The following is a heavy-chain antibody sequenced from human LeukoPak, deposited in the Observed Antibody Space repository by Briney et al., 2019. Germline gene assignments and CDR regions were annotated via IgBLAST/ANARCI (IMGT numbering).Heavy chain of an antibody. CDR2: IIPVLNIT. J-gene: IGHJ6*02. D-gene: IGHD5-18*01. V-gene: IGHV1-69*04. CDR3: ARDQGLTAPPPYGLDV. Sequence: SVKVSCKTSGGTFSSSAITWVRQAPGQGLEWMGRIIPVLNITTYAQKFQGSVTITADTSASTVYMELSSLRSEETAVYYCARDQGLTAPPPYGLDVWGQGTTVIVSS. CDR1: GGTFSSSA.